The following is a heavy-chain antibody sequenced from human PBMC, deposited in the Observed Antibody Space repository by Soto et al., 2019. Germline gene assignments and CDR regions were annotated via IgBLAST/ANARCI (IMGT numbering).Heavy chain of an antibody. CDR3: ARGVGSSPPRY. V-gene: IGHV4-59*01. Sequence: PSETLSLTCTISGGSISVYYWSWIRQPPGQALEWIGYVGASGSPHYTPALRSRVIISADTSKNQSSLKLTSATAADTAVYYCARGVGSSPPRYWGRGTLVTVSS. CDR2: VGASGSP. J-gene: IGHJ4*02. CDR1: GGSISVYY. D-gene: IGHD1-26*01.